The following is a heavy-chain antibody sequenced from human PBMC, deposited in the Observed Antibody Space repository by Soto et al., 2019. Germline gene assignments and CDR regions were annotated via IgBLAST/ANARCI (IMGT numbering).Heavy chain of an antibody. D-gene: IGHD2-2*01. CDR3: ARGYCGSTSCDNWFDP. V-gene: IGHV1-18*01. J-gene: IGHJ5*02. Sequence: GASVKGSCKASGFTLTTYDFNCVRHAPGQGLEWMGWISAYNGNTNYAQKFQGRVTMTTDTSTSTAYMELRSLRSDDTAVYYCARGYCGSTSCDNWFDPWGQGTLVTVS. CDR2: ISAYNGNT. CDR1: GFTLTTYD.